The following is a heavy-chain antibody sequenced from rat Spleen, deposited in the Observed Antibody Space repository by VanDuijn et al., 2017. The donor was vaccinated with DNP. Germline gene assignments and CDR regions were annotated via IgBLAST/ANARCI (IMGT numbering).Heavy chain of an antibody. CDR2: INYSGAT. D-gene: IGHD1-11*01. Sequence: EVQLQESGPGLVTPSQSLSLTCSVTGYSITSNYWGWIRQFPGNKMEWMGYINYSGATAYNPSLRSRISITRDTSKNQFFLQLNSVTTEDTATYYCARGLNYGGYIYSWYFDFWGPGTMVTVSS. J-gene: IGHJ1*01. V-gene: IGHV3-1*01. CDR3: ARGLNYGGYIYSWYFDF. CDR1: GYSITSNY.